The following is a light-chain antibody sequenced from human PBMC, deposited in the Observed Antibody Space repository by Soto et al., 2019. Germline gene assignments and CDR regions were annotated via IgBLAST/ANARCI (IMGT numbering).Light chain of an antibody. J-gene: IGLJ3*02. CDR2: DDS. CDR3: QVWDSSSDHWV. Sequence: SYELTQPPSVSVAPGQTATITCGGNNIGGKSVHWYQQRPGQAPVLVVYDDSDRPSGIPERFSGSNSGTTTTLTISRVEAGDEADYYCQVWDSSSDHWVFGGGTKLTVL. V-gene: IGLV3-21*02. CDR1: NIGGKS.